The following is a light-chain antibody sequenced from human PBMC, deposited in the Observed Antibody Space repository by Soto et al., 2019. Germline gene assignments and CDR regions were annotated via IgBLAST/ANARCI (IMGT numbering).Light chain of an antibody. CDR3: SSYTRSSTYV. Sequence: LTQPASVSGSPGQSITISCTGTSGDVGTYNYVSWYQQHPGKAPKLMIYEVRNRPSGVSNRFSGSKSGNTASLTISGLQAEDEADYYCSSYTRSSTYVFGGGTKVTVL. CDR1: SGDVGTYNY. J-gene: IGLJ1*01. CDR2: EVR. V-gene: IGLV2-14*01.